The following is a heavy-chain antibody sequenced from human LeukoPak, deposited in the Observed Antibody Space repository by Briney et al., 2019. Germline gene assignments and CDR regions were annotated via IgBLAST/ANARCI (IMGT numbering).Heavy chain of an antibody. Sequence: PQTLSLTCTVSGDSTTSDYGSWIRQPPRKGLEWIGYIYFSGNTKYNPSLKTRVTISVDRSKSQFYLTLRSVTAADTAVYYCARDLNHGFNYYYYGLEVWGQGTTVTVSS. CDR2: IYFSGNT. CDR3: ARDLNHGFNYYYYGLEV. J-gene: IGHJ6*02. V-gene: IGHV4-59*01. D-gene: IGHD3-9*01. CDR1: GDSTTSDY.